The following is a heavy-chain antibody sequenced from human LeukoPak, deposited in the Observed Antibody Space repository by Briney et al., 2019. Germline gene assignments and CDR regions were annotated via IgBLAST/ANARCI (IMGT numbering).Heavy chain of an antibody. D-gene: IGHD6-19*01. CDR1: GFTFSNYA. V-gene: IGHV3-23*01. CDR2: ITGSGSST. J-gene: IGHJ4*02. CDR3: AKDASGIAVADPNGFFDY. Sequence: GGSLRLSCAASGFTFSNYAMSWVRQAPGKGLEWVSAITGSGSSTYYADSVKGRFTISRDNAKNSLYLQMNSLRAEDTALYYCAKDASGIAVADPNGFFDYWGQGTLVTVSS.